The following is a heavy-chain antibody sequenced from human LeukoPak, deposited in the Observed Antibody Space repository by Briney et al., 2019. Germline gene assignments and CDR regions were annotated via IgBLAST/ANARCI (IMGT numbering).Heavy chain of an antibody. D-gene: IGHD3-3*01. CDR2: IIPIFGTA. Sequence: SVKVSCKVSGGTFSSYAISWVRQAPGQGLEWMGRIIPIFGTANYAQKFQGRVTITTDESTSTAYMELSSLRSEDTAVYYCARTLFFGVVTRFDYWGQGTLVTVSS. CDR1: GGTFSSYA. J-gene: IGHJ4*02. CDR3: ARTLFFGVVTRFDY. V-gene: IGHV1-69*05.